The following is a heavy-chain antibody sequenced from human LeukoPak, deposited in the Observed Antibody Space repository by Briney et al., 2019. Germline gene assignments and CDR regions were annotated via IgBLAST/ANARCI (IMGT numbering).Heavy chain of an antibody. D-gene: IGHD1-1*01. Sequence: SETLSLTCTVSGGSISSGSYYWSWIRQPAGKGLEWIGRIYTSGSTNYNPSLKSRVTISVDTSKNQFSLKLSSVTAADTAVYYCARDLTGTTYLDYWGQGTLVTVSS. CDR2: IYTSGST. V-gene: IGHV4-61*02. CDR1: GGSISSGSYY. J-gene: IGHJ4*02. CDR3: ARDLTGTTYLDY.